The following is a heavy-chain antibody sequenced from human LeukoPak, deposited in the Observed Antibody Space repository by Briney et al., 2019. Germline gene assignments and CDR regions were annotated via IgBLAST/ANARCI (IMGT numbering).Heavy chain of an antibody. J-gene: IGHJ6*04. CDR1: GFTFSNYN. D-gene: IGHD3-10*01. V-gene: IGHV3-23*01. Sequence: GGSLRLSCAASGFTFSNYNMNWVRQAPGKGLEWVSSISGSGGTSYYADSVKGRFTISRDSAKNMLFLQMNRLRAEDTAVYYCAKSPYFYNSGRSVDVWGKGTTVTVSS. CDR2: ISGSGGTS. CDR3: AKSPYFYNSGRSVDV.